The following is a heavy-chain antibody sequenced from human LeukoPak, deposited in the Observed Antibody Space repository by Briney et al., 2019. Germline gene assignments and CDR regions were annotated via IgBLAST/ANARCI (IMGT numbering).Heavy chain of an antibody. V-gene: IGHV1-69*06. J-gene: IGHJ4*02. CDR3: ARPGASYYYDSSGYSYYFDY. CDR1: RGTFSNYA. Sequence: SVKVSCKASRGTFSNYAVSWVRQAPGQGLEWMGGIIPIFGTANYAQKFQGRVTITADKSTNTAYMELSSLRSEDTAVYYCARPGASYYYDSSGYSYYFDYWGQGTLVTVSS. CDR2: IIPIFGTA. D-gene: IGHD3-22*01.